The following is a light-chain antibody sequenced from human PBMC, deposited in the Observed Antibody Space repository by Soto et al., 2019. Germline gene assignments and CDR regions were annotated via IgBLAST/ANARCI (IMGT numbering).Light chain of an antibody. J-gene: IGLJ1*01. CDR3: NSQTTSGIRV. CDR1: SXDVGDSNH. V-gene: IGLV2-14*01. Sequence: QSVLTQPGSVSGSPGQSITISCTGTSXDVGDSNHVSWYQHHPGKAPKLIIYEVSYRPSGVSNRFSGSKSAYTASLTISGLQAEDEADYYCNSQTTSGIRVFGTGTKVTVL. CDR2: EVS.